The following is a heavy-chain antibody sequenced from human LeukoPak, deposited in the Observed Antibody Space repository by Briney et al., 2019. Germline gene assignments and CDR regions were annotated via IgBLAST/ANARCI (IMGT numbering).Heavy chain of an antibody. Sequence: GRSLRLSCAASGFTFSSYDMHWVRQAPGKGLEWVAVISYDGSNKYYADSVKGRFTISRDNSKNTLYLQMNSLRAEDTAVYYCARGESSTRPFDYWGQGTLVTVSS. CDR3: ARGESSTRPFDY. CDR2: ISYDGSNK. V-gene: IGHV3-30*03. J-gene: IGHJ4*02. CDR1: GFTFSSYD. D-gene: IGHD6-13*01.